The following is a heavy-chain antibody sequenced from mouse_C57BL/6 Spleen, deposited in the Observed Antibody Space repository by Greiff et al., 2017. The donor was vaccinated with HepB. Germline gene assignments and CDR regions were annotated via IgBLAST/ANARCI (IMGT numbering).Heavy chain of an antibody. J-gene: IGHJ2*01. D-gene: IGHD2-4*01. Sequence: VQLQQPGAELVKPGASVKLSCKASGYTFTSYWMHWVKQRPGQGLEWIGMIHPNSGSTNYNEKFKRKATLTVDKSSSTAYMQLSSLTSEDSAVYYCANYDWYFDYWGQGTTLTVSS. CDR2: IHPNSGST. CDR1: GYTFTSYW. V-gene: IGHV1-64*01. CDR3: ANYDWYFDY.